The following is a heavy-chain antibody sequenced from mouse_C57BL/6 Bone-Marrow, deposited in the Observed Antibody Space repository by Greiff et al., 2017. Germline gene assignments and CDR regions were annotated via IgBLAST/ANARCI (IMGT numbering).Heavy chain of an antibody. J-gene: IGHJ1*03. Sequence: EVMLVESGGGLVKPGGSLKISCAASGFTFSDYGMHWVRQAPEKGLEWVAYISSGSSTIYYADTVKGRFTISRDNAKNTLFLQMTSLRSEDTAMXYCARFAYSYWYFDVWGTGTTVTVSS. CDR3: ARFAYSYWYFDV. D-gene: IGHD2-10*01. CDR2: ISSGSSTI. V-gene: IGHV5-17*01. CDR1: GFTFSDYG.